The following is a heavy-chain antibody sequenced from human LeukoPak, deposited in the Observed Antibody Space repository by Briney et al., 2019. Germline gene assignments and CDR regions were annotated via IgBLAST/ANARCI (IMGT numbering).Heavy chain of an antibody. Sequence: PSETLSLTCTVSGGSISSYYWSWIRQPPGKGLEWIGYTYYSGSTNYNPSLKSRVTISVDTSKNQFSLKLSSVTAADTAVYYCTRVEEWRYFDYWGQGTLVTVSS. V-gene: IGHV4-59*01. CDR1: GGSISSYY. J-gene: IGHJ4*02. D-gene: IGHD3-16*02. CDR3: TRVEEWRYFDY. CDR2: TYYSGST.